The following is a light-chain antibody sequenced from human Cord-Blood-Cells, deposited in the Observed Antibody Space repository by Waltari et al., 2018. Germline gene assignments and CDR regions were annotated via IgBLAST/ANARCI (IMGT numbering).Light chain of an antibody. J-gene: IGLJ3*02. CDR1: RRDVGVYHF. Sequence: QSALTQPRSVSGSPGQSVTISCTGTRRDVGVYHFVPWYQQHPGKAPKLMIYDVSKRPSGVPDRFSGSKSGNTASLTISGLQAEDEADYYCCSYAGSYTWVFGGGTKLTVL. CDR3: CSYAGSYTWV. V-gene: IGLV2-11*02. CDR2: DVS.